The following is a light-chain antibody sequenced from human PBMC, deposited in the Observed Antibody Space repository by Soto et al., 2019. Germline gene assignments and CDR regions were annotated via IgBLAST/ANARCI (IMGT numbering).Light chain of an antibody. V-gene: IGKV3-20*01. J-gene: IGKJ3*01. CDR1: QSVSDMY. Sequence: EIVLTQSPGTLSLSPGERSTLSCRACQSVSDMYLAWYQQKPGQAPRLLIYASTRATGIPDRFSGSGSGTDFTLTISRVEPEDFAVYFCQHYGTSALFGPGTKVAIK. CDR2: AS. CDR3: QHYGTSAL.